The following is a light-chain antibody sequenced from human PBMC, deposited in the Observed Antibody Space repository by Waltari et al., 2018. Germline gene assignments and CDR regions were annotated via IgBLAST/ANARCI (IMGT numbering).Light chain of an antibody. CDR2: QDS. Sequence: SYELPQPPSVSVSPGQTASIPCSGDKLGDKYACWYQQKPGQSPVLVIYQDSKRPSGIPERFSGSNSGNTATLTISGTQAMDEADYYCQAWDSSTAAVVFGGGTKLTVL. V-gene: IGLV3-1*01. J-gene: IGLJ2*01. CDR3: QAWDSSTAAVV. CDR1: KLGDKY.